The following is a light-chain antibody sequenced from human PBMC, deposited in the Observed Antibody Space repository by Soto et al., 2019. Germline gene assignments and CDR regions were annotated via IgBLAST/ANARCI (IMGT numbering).Light chain of an antibody. V-gene: IGKV3-20*01. CDR1: QSVDSNF. CDR3: QQYGRSPAWT. J-gene: IGKJ1*01. Sequence: VWPQSPGTLSFAPGEISTLSFTPHQSVDSNFLAWNPQKPGQAPRLLIYATSTRATGIPDRCSGGGSGTDFTLPISRLQPQDFAVYYCQQYGRSPAWTCGRGTTGDIK. CDR2: ATS.